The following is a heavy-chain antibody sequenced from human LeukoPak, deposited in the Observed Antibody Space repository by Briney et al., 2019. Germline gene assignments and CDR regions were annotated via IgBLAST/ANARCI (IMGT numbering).Heavy chain of an antibody. CDR2: ISYDGSNK. CDR3: ARDFNRGGYYYYYMDV. V-gene: IGHV3-30*04. CDR1: GFTFSSYA. D-gene: IGHD3-10*01. Sequence: GGSLRLSCAASGFTFSSYAMHWVRQAPGKGLEWVAVISYDGSNKYYADSVKGRFTISRDNSKNALYLQMNSLRAEDTAVYYCARDFNRGGYYYYYMDVWGEGTTVTVSS. J-gene: IGHJ6*03.